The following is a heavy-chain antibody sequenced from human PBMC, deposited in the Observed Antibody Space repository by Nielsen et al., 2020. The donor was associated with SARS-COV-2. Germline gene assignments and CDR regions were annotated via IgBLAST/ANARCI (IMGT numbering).Heavy chain of an antibody. CDR2: IRYDEKNE. J-gene: IGHJ4*02. CDR1: GFTFSSYG. Sequence: GESLKISCAASGFTFSSYGMHWVRQAPGKGLEWVAFIRYDEKNEYYTDSVKGRFTISRDNFKNTLYLQMNSLRPEDTAVYYCAKDRQSWAAVGIDYWGQGTLVTVSS. V-gene: IGHV3-30*02. CDR3: AKDRQSWAAVGIDY. D-gene: IGHD6-13*01.